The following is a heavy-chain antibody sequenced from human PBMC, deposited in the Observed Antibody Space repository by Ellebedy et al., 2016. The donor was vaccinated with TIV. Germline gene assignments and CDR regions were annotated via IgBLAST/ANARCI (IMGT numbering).Heavy chain of an antibody. V-gene: IGHV3-23*01. J-gene: IGHJ4*02. CDR3: VRDGYNRIPFDY. CDR2: ISGTGYNT. D-gene: IGHD5-24*01. Sequence: GESLKISCAGSGFTLNSYAMSWVRQAPRKGLEWVATISGTGYNTDYGDSVKGRFPISRDNSKNALYLQMDTLRVDDTAVYYCVRDGYNRIPFDYWGQGTLVTVSS. CDR1: GFTLNSYA.